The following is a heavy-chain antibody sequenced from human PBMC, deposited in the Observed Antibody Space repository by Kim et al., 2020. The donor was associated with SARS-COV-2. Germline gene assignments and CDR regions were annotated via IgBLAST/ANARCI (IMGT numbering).Heavy chain of an antibody. D-gene: IGHD6-13*01. V-gene: IGHV3-30*02. Sequence: VKGRFTISRDNSKNTLYLQMNSLRAEDTAVYYCAKDIAPTAYYYYGMDVWGQGTTVTVSS. CDR3: AKDIAPTAYYYYGMDV. J-gene: IGHJ6*02.